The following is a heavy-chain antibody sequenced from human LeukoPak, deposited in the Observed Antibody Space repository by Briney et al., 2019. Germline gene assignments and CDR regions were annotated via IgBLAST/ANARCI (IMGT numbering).Heavy chain of an antibody. CDR2: IYTSGST. V-gene: IGHV4-4*07. CDR1: GGSISSYY. CDR3: ARAVTQRYCSSTSCDPGAFDI. D-gene: IGHD2-2*01. J-gene: IGHJ3*02. Sequence: SETLSLTCTVSGGSISSYYWSWIRQPAGKGLEWIGRIYTSGSTNYNPSLKSRVTMSVDTSKNQFSLKLSSVTAADTAVYYCARAVTQRYCSSTSCDPGAFDIWGQGTMVTVSS.